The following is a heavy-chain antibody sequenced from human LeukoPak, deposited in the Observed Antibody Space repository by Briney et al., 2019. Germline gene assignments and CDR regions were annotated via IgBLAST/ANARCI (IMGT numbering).Heavy chain of an antibody. CDR2: INEYGSER. CDR3: ARHTDWAFDC. V-gene: IGHV3-7*01. CDR1: RISSSSYW. Sequence: GGSLRLSCAVSRISSSSYWMSWVRQVPGKGLEWVANINEYGSERQYLDSVKGRFTVSRDNSKNSLYLQMDSLRDEDTAVYYCARHTDWAFDCRGQGTLVTVSS. D-gene: IGHD3-9*01. J-gene: IGHJ4*02.